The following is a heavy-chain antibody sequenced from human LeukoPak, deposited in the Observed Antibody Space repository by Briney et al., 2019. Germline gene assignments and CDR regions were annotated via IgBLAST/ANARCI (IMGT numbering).Heavy chain of an antibody. CDR2: ISSGSNYI. CDR3: ARPYDTRGYFPDY. D-gene: IGHD3-22*01. V-gene: IGHV3-21*01. Sequence: GGSLRLSCAASGFTFSSYSMVWVRQAPGKGLEWVSSISSGSNYIYYADSVKGRFTISRDNAKNSLYLQMNSLGAEDTAVYYCARPYDTRGYFPDYWGQGTLVTVSS. CDR1: GFTFSSYS. J-gene: IGHJ4*02.